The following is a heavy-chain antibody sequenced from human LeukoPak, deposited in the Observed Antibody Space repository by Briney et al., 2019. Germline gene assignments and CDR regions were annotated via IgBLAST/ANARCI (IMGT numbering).Heavy chain of an antibody. J-gene: IGHJ5*02. Sequence: ASGKVSCKASGYTFTSNHIHCGRQAPGQGRGWMGVINPSGDSTSYAQKFQGRVTMTRDTSTSTVYMELSSLRSEDTAIYYCAKLAASETGEGSWGQGTLVTVSS. CDR1: GYTFTSNH. D-gene: IGHD6-13*01. V-gene: IGHV1-46*01. CDR2: INPSGDST. CDR3: AKLAASETGEGS.